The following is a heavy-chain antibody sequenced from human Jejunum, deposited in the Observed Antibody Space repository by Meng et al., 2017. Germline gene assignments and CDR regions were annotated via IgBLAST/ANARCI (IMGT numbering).Heavy chain of an antibody. V-gene: IGHV4-34*01. CDR2: INDSGST. Sequence: QVKLLQGVAGLLRPSETRSLTCAVYGGSISDYYWTWIRQPPGKGLEWIGEINDSGSTNYHPSLKSRVTISVDTSKSQFYLRVSSVTAADTAVYYCARGNEYSNYGADFWGQGTLVTVSS. CDR3: ARGNEYSNYGADF. J-gene: IGHJ4*02. CDR1: GGSISDYY. D-gene: IGHD4-11*01.